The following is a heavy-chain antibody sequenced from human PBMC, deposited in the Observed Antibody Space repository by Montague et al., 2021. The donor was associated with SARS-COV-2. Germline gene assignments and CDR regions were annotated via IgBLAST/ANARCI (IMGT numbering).Heavy chain of an antibody. CDR1: GDSVSSHIAT. D-gene: IGHD2-21*02. J-gene: IGHJ2*01. Sequence: CAISGDSVSSHIATWNWIRQSPSRGLEWLGRTYYRSKWYNDYAVSVKSRVIINPDTSNNRISLQLNSVTPEDTAVYCCARAYCGGDCYFYWYFDLWGRGTLVTVSS. CDR3: ARAYCGGDCYFYWYFDL. V-gene: IGHV6-1*01. CDR2: TYYRSKWYN.